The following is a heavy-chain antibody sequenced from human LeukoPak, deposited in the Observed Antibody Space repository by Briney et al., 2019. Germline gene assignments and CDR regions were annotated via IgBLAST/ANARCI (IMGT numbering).Heavy chain of an antibody. CDR3: AKNGDRGAYCSGGTCYPYYYYYMDV. J-gene: IGHJ6*03. V-gene: IGHV3-23*01. CDR1: GLTFSSYG. Sequence: GGSLRLSCAASGLTFSSYGMSWVRQAPGRGLEWVSAISTTGGTTYYADSVRGRFTISRDNSRNTLYLQMNSLRAEDTTIYYCAKNGDRGAYCSGGTCYPYYYYYMDVWGKGTTVTISS. CDR2: ISTTGGTT. D-gene: IGHD2-15*01.